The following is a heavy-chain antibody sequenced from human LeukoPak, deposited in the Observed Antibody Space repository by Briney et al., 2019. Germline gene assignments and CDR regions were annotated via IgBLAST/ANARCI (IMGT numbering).Heavy chain of an antibody. CDR2: INHVGTT. J-gene: IGHJ3*02. D-gene: IGHD5-12*01. Sequence: SETLSLTCAVYGGSFSGYYWSWIRQPPGNGREWIGEINHVGTTNYNPYLKTRVTISVDTSKLQFSLKLSSVTAADTAVYYCARGHYSGYVRGRERGAFDIWGQGTMVTVSS. CDR3: ARGHYSGYVRGRERGAFDI. CDR1: GGSFSGYY. V-gene: IGHV4-34*01.